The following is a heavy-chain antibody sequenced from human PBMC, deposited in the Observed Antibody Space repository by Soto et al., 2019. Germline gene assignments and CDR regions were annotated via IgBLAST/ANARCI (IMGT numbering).Heavy chain of an antibody. CDR2: ISYDGNTK. CDR1: GFTFGNYA. Sequence: GGSLRLSCAASGFTFGNYAMHWVRQAPGKGLEWVALISYDGNTKDYADSVRERFTISRDNSKNTLYLQMSSLRPEDTAVYYCARHRKWVQWDFLDYWGQGSMVTVYS. D-gene: IGHD1-1*01. V-gene: IGHV3-30-3*01. J-gene: IGHJ4*02. CDR3: ARHRKWVQWDFLDY.